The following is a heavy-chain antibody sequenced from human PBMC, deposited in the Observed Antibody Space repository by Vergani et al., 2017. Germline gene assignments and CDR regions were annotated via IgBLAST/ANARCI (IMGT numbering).Heavy chain of an antibody. Sequence: QLQLQESGPGLVKPSETLSLTCTVSGGSISSSSYYWGWIRQPPGEGLEWIGSIYYSGSTYYNPSLKSRVTISVDTSKNQFSLKLSSVTAADTAVYYCAREDFYYYGSLGPFEFPTYYYYYGMDVWGQGTTVTVSS. CDR3: AREDFYYYGSLGPFEFPTYYYYYGMDV. CDR2: IYYSGST. V-gene: IGHV4-39*01. CDR1: GGSISSSSYY. J-gene: IGHJ6*02. D-gene: IGHD3-10*01.